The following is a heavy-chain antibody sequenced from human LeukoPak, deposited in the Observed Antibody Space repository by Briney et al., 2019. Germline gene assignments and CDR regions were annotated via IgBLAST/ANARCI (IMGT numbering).Heavy chain of an antibody. CDR1: GFTFSSYA. J-gene: IGHJ2*01. Sequence: GGSLRLSCAASGFTFSSYAMSWVRQAPGKGLEWVSAISGSGGSTYYADSVKGRFTISRDNSKNTLYLQMNSLRAEDTAVYYCAKVLSSGWPEGYWYFDLWGRGTLVTVSS. V-gene: IGHV3-23*01. CDR3: AKVLSSGWPEGYWYFDL. D-gene: IGHD6-19*01. CDR2: ISGSGGST.